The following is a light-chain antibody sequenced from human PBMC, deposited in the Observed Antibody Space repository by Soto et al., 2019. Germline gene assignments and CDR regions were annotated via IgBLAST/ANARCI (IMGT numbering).Light chain of an antibody. V-gene: IGLV1-47*02. CDR2: SNN. J-gene: IGLJ2*01. Sequence: QSVLTQPPSASGTPGQRVTISCSGSRSNIGRNYVYWYQQLPGAAPKLLMHSNNLRPSGVPERISGSKSGTSASLAISGLRSEDEAVYYCASWDDRLGAVIFGGGTKLTVL. CDR3: ASWDDRLGAVI. CDR1: RSNIGRNY.